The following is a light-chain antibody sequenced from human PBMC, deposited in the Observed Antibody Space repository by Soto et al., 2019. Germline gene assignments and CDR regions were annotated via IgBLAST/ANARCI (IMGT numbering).Light chain of an antibody. Sequence: QAVVTQTPSVSGAPGQSVTMSCTGSSSNIGAGSDVHWYQHLPGTPPKVVISGNNNRPSGVPDRFSGSKSGTSASLSITGLQAEYEADYYCQSYDTSLSGSVFGGGTKVTVL. CDR3: QSYDTSLSGSV. J-gene: IGLJ2*01. CDR1: SSNIGAGSD. V-gene: IGLV1-40*01. CDR2: GNN.